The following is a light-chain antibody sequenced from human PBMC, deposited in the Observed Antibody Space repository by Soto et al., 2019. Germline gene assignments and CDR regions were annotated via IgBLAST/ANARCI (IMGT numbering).Light chain of an antibody. V-gene: IGKV1-33*01. CDR1: QDISNY. J-gene: IGKJ4*01. CDR3: QQYDNLPLT. Sequence: DIQMPQSPSSLSASVGDSVTITCQASQDISNYLNWYQQKPGKANKLLIYDASNLETGVPSRFSGSGSGTDFTLTISSLQPEEIATYYCQQYDNLPLTFGGGTKVDIK. CDR2: DAS.